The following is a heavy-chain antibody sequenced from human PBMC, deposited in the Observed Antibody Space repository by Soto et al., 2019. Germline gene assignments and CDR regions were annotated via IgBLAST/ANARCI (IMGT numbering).Heavy chain of an antibody. V-gene: IGHV4-34*01. CDR2: INHSGST. CDR1: GGSFSGYY. D-gene: IGHD3-22*01. J-gene: IGHJ4*02. CDR3: ARPTSPYSSGYYFDY. Sequence: QVQLQQWGAGLLKPSETLSLTCAVYGGSFSGYYWSWIRQPPGKGLEWIGEINHSGSTNYNPSLKSRVTISVDTSKNQFSQKLSSVTAADTAVYYCARPTSPYSSGYYFDYWGQGTLVTVSS.